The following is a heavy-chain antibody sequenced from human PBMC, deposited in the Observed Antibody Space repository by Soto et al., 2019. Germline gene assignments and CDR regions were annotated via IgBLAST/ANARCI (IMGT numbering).Heavy chain of an antibody. D-gene: IGHD2-2*01. J-gene: IGHJ4*02. Sequence: GGSLRLSCAASGFTVSSNYMSWVRQAPGKGLEWVSVIYSGGSTYYADSVKGRFTISRDNSKNTLYLQTNSLRAEDTAVYYCARDGAAAYFDYWGQGTLVTVSS. V-gene: IGHV3-53*01. CDR1: GFTVSSNY. CDR2: IYSGGST. CDR3: ARDGAAAYFDY.